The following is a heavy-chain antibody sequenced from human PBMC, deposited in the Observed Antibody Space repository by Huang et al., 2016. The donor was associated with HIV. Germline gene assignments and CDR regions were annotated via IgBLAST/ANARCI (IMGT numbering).Heavy chain of an antibody. CDR2: TNPNTGNT. CDR1: GYTFTNYD. D-gene: IGHD4-17*01. Sequence: QVHLVQSGAEVKKPGASVKVSCKASGYTFTNYDINWGRQSPGRGFEWMGGTNPNTGNTGCAKRFKGRGTMTRKTSITTAYMELTSLTSEDTAVYYCARSAYGDLDYWGLGTLVIVSS. V-gene: IGHV1-8*02. J-gene: IGHJ4*02. CDR3: ARSAYGDLDY.